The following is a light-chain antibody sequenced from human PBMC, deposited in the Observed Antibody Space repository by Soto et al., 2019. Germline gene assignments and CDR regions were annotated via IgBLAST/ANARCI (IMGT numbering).Light chain of an antibody. Sequence: EIVLTQSPATLSLSPGERATLSCRASQSVSSYLAWYQQKPGQAPRLLIYDASNRATGIPARFSGSGSGTDFTLPISSLEPEDFAVSYCQQRSNWSPNTFGRGTKLEIK. J-gene: IGKJ2*01. CDR1: QSVSSY. CDR2: DAS. V-gene: IGKV3-11*01. CDR3: QQRSNWSPNT.